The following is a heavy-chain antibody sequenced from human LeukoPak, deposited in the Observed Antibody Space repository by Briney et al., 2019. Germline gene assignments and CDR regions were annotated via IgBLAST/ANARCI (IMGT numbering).Heavy chain of an antibody. CDR3: ANSIAGDWKNRPGFDY. D-gene: IGHD6-13*01. CDR2: ISGSGGST. CDR1: GFTFSSYA. Sequence: GGSLRLSCAASGFTFSSYAMSWVRQAPGKGLEWVSAISGSGGSTYYADSVKGRFTISRDNSKNTLYLQMNSLRAEDTAVHYCANSIAGDWKNRPGFDYWGQGTLVTVSS. V-gene: IGHV3-23*01. J-gene: IGHJ4*02.